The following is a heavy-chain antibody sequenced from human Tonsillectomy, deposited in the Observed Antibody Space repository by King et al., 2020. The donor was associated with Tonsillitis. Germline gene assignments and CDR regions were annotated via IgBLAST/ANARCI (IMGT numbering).Heavy chain of an antibody. J-gene: IGHJ6*02. V-gene: IGHV3-30*02. D-gene: IGHD3-3*01. Sequence: VQLVESGGGVVQPGGSLRLSCAASGFTFSSYGMHWVRQAPGKGLEWVTFIRYDGNNKYYADSVRGRFTISRDNSKNTLYLQMNSLRAEDKAGDYCAKDSSAFWSGFSSGYYYSMDVRGQGTTVTVSS. CDR1: GFTFSSYG. CDR2: IRYDGNNK. CDR3: AKDSSAFWSGFSSGYYYSMDV.